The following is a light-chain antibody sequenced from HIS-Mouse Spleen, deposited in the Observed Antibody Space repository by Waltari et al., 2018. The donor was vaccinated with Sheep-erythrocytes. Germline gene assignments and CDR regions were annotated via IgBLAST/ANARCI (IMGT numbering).Light chain of an antibody. Sequence: QSALTQPASVSGSPGQSITISCTGTSSDVGGYNYVYWYQQPPGKAPKLMIYEVSNRPSGVSNRFSGSKSGNTASLTVSGLQAEDEADYYCSSYAGSNNVVFGGGTKLTVL. CDR2: EVS. CDR3: SSYAGSNNVV. CDR1: SSDVGGYNY. V-gene: IGLV2-14*01. J-gene: IGLJ2*01.